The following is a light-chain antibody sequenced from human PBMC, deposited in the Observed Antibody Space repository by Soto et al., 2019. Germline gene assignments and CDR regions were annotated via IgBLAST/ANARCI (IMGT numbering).Light chain of an antibody. Sequence: QSALTQPASVSGSPGQSITISCTGTSSDVGGYNYVSWYQQHPGKAPKLIIYEVNNRPSGISNRFSGSKSGNTASPTISGLQAEDEADYYCFSYTSSNTRVFGGGTKLTVL. CDR2: EVN. CDR1: SSDVGGYNY. J-gene: IGLJ3*02. V-gene: IGLV2-14*01. CDR3: FSYTSSNTRV.